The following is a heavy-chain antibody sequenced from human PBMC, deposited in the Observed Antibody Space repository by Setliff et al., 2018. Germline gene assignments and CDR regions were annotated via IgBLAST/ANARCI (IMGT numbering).Heavy chain of an antibody. CDR3: AREVNIQNIVVVPAATFDP. V-gene: IGHV4-59*11. D-gene: IGHD2-2*01. CDR2: IYYSGST. CDR1: GGSISSHY. J-gene: IGHJ5*02. Sequence: NPSETLSLTCTVSGGSISSHYWSWIRQPPGKGLEWIGSIYYSGSTNYNPSLKSRVTISVDTSKNQFSLKLSSVAAADTAVYYCAREVNIQNIVVVPAATFDPWGQGTPVTVSS.